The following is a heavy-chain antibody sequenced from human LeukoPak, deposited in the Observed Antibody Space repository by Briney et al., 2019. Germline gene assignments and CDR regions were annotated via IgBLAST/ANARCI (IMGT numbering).Heavy chain of an antibody. CDR2: ISAYNGNT. J-gene: IGHJ4*02. Sequence: GASVKVSCKASGYTFTSYAISWVRQAPGQGLEWMGWISAYNGNTNYAQKFQGRVTMTTDTSTSTAYMELRSLRSDDTAVYYCARHETGPYFDYWGQGTLVTVSS. D-gene: IGHD1-1*01. CDR3: ARHETGPYFDY. CDR1: GYTFTSYA. V-gene: IGHV1-18*01.